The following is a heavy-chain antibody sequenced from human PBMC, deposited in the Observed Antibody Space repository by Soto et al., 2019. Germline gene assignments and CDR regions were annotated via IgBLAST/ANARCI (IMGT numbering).Heavy chain of an antibody. V-gene: IGHV3-48*02. J-gene: IGHJ4*02. CDR3: ARASAIDY. CDR2: ISSSSSTI. D-gene: IGHD5-18*01. CDR1: GFTFSSYS. Sequence: EVQLVESGGGLVQPGGSLRLSCAASGFTFSSYSMNWVRQAPGKGLEWVSYISSSSSTIYYADSVKGRFTISRDNAKNSLYLQMTSLRDEDKAVYYCARASAIDYWGQGTLVTVSS.